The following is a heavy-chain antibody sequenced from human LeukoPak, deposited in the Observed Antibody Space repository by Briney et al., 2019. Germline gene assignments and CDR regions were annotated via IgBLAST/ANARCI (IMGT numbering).Heavy chain of an antibody. CDR3: VKHSAPVLAAARFDY. CDR1: GFTFSSYA. V-gene: IGHV3-23*01. CDR2: ISGSGTNT. D-gene: IGHD2-2*01. J-gene: IGHJ4*02. Sequence: GGSLRLSCAASGFTFSSYAMSWVRQAPGKGLEWVSVISGSGTNTYYTDSVKGRFTISRDNSKNTLYLQMNSLRAEDTALYYCVKHSAPVLAAARFDYWGQGNLVTVSS.